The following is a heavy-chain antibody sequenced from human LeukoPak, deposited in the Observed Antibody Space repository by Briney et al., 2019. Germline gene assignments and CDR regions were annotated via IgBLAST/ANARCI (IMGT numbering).Heavy chain of an antibody. J-gene: IGHJ6*03. D-gene: IGHD2-15*01. Sequence: SETLSLTCAVYGGSFSGYYWSWIRQPPGKGLEWIGEINHSGSTNYNPSLKSRVTISVDTSKNQFSLKLSSVTAADTAVYYCARKVVVAATLAYYYYYYMDVWGKGTTVTVSS. V-gene: IGHV4-34*01. CDR1: GGSFSGYY. CDR3: ARKVVVAATLAYYYYYYMDV. CDR2: INHSGST.